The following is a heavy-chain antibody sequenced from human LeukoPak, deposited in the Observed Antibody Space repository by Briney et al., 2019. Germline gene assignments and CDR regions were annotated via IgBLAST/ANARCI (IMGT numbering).Heavy chain of an antibody. Sequence: ASVKVSCKASGYTFTSYDINWVRQATAQGLEWMGWMNPNSGNTGYAQKFQGRVTMTRNTSISTAYMELSSLRSEDTAVYYCARGTVAYDYVWGSYKLFDYWGQGTLVTVSS. J-gene: IGHJ4*02. CDR3: ARGTVAYDYVWGSYKLFDY. CDR2: MNPNSGNT. CDR1: GYTFTSYD. D-gene: IGHD3-16*01. V-gene: IGHV1-8*01.